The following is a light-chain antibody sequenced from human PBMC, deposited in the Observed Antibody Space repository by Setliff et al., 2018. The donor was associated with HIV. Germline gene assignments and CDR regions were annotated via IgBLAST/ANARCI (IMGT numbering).Light chain of an antibody. V-gene: IGLV2-11*01. J-gene: IGLJ1*01. CDR2: DVN. Sequence: SALAQPRSVSGSPGQSVTISCTGTSSDVGGYNYVFWYQHHPGKAPKLMIYDVNQRPPGVPDRFSGSKFGNTASLTISGLQAEDEADYYCCSYAGSDTYVFGTGTKVTVL. CDR1: SSDVGGYNY. CDR3: CSYAGSDTYV.